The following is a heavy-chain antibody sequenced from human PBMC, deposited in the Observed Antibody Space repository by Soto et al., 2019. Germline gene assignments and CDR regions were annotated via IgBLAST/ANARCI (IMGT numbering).Heavy chain of an antibody. V-gene: IGHV3-23*01. CDR2: ISGSGGST. CDR3: AKVPYYDILDYYYYYMDV. CDR1: GFTFSSYA. D-gene: IGHD3-9*01. J-gene: IGHJ6*03. Sequence: EVQLLESGGGLVQPGGSLRLSCAASGFTFSSYAMSWVRQAPGKGLEWVSAISGSGGSTYYADSVKGRFTISRDNSKNALYLQKNSLRAEDTAVYYCAKVPYYDILDYYYYYMDVWGKGTTVTVSS.